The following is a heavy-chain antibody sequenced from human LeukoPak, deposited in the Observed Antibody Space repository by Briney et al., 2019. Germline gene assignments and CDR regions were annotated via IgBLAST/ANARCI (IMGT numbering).Heavy chain of an antibody. Sequence: SETLSLTCTVSGGSISSYYWSWIRQPPGKGLEWIGYIYYSGSTHYNPSLKSRVTISLDTSRNQFSLKVNSVTAADTAVYYCAKSNGYGLVDIWGQGTMVTVSS. J-gene: IGHJ3*02. CDR1: GGSISSYY. V-gene: IGHV4-59*12. D-gene: IGHD3-10*01. CDR2: IYYSGST. CDR3: AKSNGYGLVDI.